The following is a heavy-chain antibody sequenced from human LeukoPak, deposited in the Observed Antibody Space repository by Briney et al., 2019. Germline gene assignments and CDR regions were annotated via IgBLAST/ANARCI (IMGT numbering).Heavy chain of an antibody. CDR2: INHSGST. V-gene: IGHV4-34*01. CDR3: ARPPRYSSSDKYYFDY. Sequence: SETLSLTCAVYGGSFSGYYWSWIRQPPGKGLEWIGEINHSGSTNYNPSLKSRVTISVDTSKNQFSLKLSSVTAADTAVYYCARPPRYSSSDKYYFDYWGQGTLVTVSS. D-gene: IGHD6-6*01. CDR1: GGSFSGYY. J-gene: IGHJ4*02.